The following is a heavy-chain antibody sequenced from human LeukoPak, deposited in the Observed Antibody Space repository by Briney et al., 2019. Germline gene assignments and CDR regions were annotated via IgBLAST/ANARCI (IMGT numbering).Heavy chain of an antibody. J-gene: IGHJ4*02. V-gene: IGHV3-53*01. CDR2: IYNGGTT. CDR3: ARARIAMAGPFDY. CDR1: GFTVSSNY. Sequence: PGGSLRLSCAASGFTVSSNYMSWVRQAPGKGLEWVSIIYNGGTTNYADSVKGRFTISRDNSKNTLHLQMNSLRVEDTAVYYCARARIAMAGPFDYWGQGTLVTVSS. D-gene: IGHD6-19*01.